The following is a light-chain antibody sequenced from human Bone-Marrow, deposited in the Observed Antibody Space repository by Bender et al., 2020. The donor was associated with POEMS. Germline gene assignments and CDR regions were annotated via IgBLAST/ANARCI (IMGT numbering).Light chain of an antibody. J-gene: IGLJ3*02. CDR3: ATWDDSLNGPRV. CDR1: SSNIGNHG. CDR2: YDD. V-gene: IGLV1-36*01. Sequence: QSVVTQPPSLSEAPRQRFTISCSGSSSNIGNHGVNWYQQLPGEAPNLLIYYDDLLTPGVSDRFSASKSGTSASLAISELQSEDEADYYCATWDDSLNGPRVVGEGTKLT.